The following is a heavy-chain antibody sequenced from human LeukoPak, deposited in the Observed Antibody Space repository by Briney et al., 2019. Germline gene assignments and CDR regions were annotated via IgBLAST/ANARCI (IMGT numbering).Heavy chain of an antibody. V-gene: IGHV4-34*01. D-gene: IGHD2-2*03. CDR1: GGSFSGYY. CDR3: AREVGYCSSTSCYRSYYYYYMDV. CDR2: INHSGST. J-gene: IGHJ6*03. Sequence: PSETLSLTCAVYGGSFSGYYWSWIRQPPGKGLEWIGEINHSGSTNYNPSLKSRVTISVDTSKNQFSLKLSSVTAAHTAVYYCAREVGYCSSTSCYRSYYYYYMDVWGKGTTVTVSS.